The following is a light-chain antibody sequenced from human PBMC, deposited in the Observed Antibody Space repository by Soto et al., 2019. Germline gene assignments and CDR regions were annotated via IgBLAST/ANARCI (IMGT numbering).Light chain of an antibody. J-gene: IGKJ5*01. CDR1: QSVGNN. Sequence: EIVMTQSPATLSVSPLEGATLSCMASQSVGNNLAWYQQKPGQAPRLLIYGTSTRATGIPARFSGSGSGTEFTLTISSLQSEDFAVYYCQQYNSWPPITFGQGTRLEMK. CDR3: QQYNSWPPIT. CDR2: GTS. V-gene: IGKV3-15*01.